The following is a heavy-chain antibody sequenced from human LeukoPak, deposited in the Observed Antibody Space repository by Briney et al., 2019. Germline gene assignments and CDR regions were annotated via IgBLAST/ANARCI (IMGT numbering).Heavy chain of an antibody. Sequence: GGSLRLSCAASGFTFSSYGMHWVRQAPGKGLEWVAFIRYDGSNKYYADSVKGRFIISRDNSKNTLYLQMNSLRAEDTAVYYCAKDREWFGESLCLDYWGQGTLVTVSS. CDR3: AKDREWFGESLCLDY. D-gene: IGHD3-10*01. CDR2: IRYDGSNK. V-gene: IGHV3-30*02. J-gene: IGHJ4*02. CDR1: GFTFSSYG.